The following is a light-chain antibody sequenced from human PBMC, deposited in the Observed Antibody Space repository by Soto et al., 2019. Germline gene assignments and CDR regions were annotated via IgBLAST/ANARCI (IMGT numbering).Light chain of an antibody. V-gene: IGLV2-11*01. CDR2: DVS. Sequence: QSVLTQPRSVSGSPGQSVTISCTGTSSDVGGYNYVSWYQQHPGKAPKLMIYDVSKRPSGVPDRFSGSKSGNTAFLTISGLQAEDEADYYCRSYAGSYTFVVFGGGTKLTVL. CDR3: RSYAGSYTFVV. J-gene: IGLJ2*01. CDR1: SSDVGGYNY.